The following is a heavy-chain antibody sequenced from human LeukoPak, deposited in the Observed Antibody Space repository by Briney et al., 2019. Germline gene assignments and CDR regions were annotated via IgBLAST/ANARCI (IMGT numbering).Heavy chain of an antibody. Sequence: PSETLSLTCTVSGGSISSSPYYWGWIRQPPGKGLEWIGSIYYSGTTHYNPSLESRVTISVDTSKNQFSLKLSSVTAADTAVYYCARGPYEYYYGSGSRFDPWGQGTLVTVSS. J-gene: IGHJ5*02. CDR3: ARGPYEYYYGSGSRFDP. D-gene: IGHD3-10*01. V-gene: IGHV4-39*07. CDR1: GGSISSSPYY. CDR2: IYYSGTT.